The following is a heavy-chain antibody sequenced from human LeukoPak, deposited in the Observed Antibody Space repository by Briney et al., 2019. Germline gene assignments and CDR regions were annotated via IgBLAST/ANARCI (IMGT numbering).Heavy chain of an antibody. J-gene: IGHJ4*02. V-gene: IGHV1-18*01. CDR2: ISAYNGNT. CDR3: ARAPGTMVRGVIRD. Sequence: GASVKDSCKASGYTFTSYGISWVRQAPGQGLEWMGWISAYNGNTNYAQKLQGRVTMTTDTSTSTAYMELRSLRSDDTAVYYCARAPGTMVRGVIRDWGQGTLVTVSS. D-gene: IGHD3-10*01. CDR1: GYTFTSYG.